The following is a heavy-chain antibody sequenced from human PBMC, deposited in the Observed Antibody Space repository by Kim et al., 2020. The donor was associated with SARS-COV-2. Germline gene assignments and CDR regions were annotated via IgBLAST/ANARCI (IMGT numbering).Heavy chain of an antibody. Sequence: GGSLRLSCAASGFTFGDYAMHWVRQAPGKGLEWVSGINWNSGTMIYADSVKGRFTISRDKAKNSLYLQMSSLRTEDTALYYCVKRPKGGWYFDLWGRGTLVPVS. CDR2: INWNSGTM. J-gene: IGHJ2*01. CDR1: GFTFGDYA. CDR3: VKRPKGGWYFDL. D-gene: IGHD3-16*01. V-gene: IGHV3-9*01.